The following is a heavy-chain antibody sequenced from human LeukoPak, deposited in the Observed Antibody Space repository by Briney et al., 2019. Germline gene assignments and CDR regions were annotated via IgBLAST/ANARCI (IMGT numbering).Heavy chain of an antibody. CDR1: GFTFSSYG. D-gene: IGHD6-13*01. CDR2: IRYDGSNK. V-gene: IGHV3-30*02. CDR3: AKDELAIEYFQH. Sequence: GGSLRLSCAASGFTFSSYGMHWVRQAPGKGLEWVAFIRYDGSNKYYADSVKGRFTISRDNSKNTLSLQMNSLRVEDTAVYYCAKDELAIEYFQHWGQGTLVTVSS. J-gene: IGHJ1*01.